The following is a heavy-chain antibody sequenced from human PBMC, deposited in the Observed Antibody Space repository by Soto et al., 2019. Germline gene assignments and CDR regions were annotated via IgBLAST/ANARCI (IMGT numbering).Heavy chain of an antibody. D-gene: IGHD2-2*01. V-gene: IGHV4-59*01. CDR1: GGPISSYY. Sequence: ASETLSLTCTGSGGPISSYYWSGFRQPPGKGLEWIGYIYYSGSTHYNPSLKSRVTISVDTSKNHFSLKLSSVTAADTAVYYCARGGYTPAAMSYYYYYYMDVWGKGTTVTVSS. CDR3: ARGGYTPAAMSYYYYYYMDV. J-gene: IGHJ6*03. CDR2: IYYSGST.